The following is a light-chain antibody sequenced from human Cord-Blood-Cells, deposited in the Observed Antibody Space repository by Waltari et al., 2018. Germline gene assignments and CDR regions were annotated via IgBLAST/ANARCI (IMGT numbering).Light chain of an antibody. J-gene: IGKJ5*01. Sequence: IQMTQSPSSLSASVGDRVTITCRASQSISSYLNWYQQKPGKAPKHLIYAASSLQSGVPSRFSGSGSGTDFTLTISSLQPEDFATYYCQQSYSTPPITFGQGTRLEIK. CDR1: QSISSY. CDR3: QQSYSTPPIT. V-gene: IGKV1-39*01. CDR2: AAS.